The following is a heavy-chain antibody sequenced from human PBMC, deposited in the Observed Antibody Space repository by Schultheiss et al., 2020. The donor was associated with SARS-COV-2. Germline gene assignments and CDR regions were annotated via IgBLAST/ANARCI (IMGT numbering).Heavy chain of an antibody. Sequence: SETLSLTCTVSGGSISSGDYYWSWIRQPPGKGLEWIGYIYYSGSTYYNPSLKSRVTISVDKSKNQFSLRLSSVTAADTAVYYCTTWFYYDSSGYFLFQHWGQGTLVTVSS. CDR1: GGSISSGDYY. D-gene: IGHD3-22*01. CDR3: TTWFYYDSSGYFLFQH. V-gene: IGHV4-30-4*01. J-gene: IGHJ1*01. CDR2: IYYSGST.